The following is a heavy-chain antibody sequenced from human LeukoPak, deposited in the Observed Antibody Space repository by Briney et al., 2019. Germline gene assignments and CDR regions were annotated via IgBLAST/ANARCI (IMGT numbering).Heavy chain of an antibody. V-gene: IGHV3-7*01. CDR3: ARELGKYQPFFDY. D-gene: IGHD2-2*01. CDR2: IKQDGSEK. J-gene: IGHJ4*02. CDR1: GFTFSSYW. Sequence: PGGSLRLSCAASGFTFSSYWMTWVRQAPGKGLEWVANIKQDGSEKYYVDSVKGRFTISRDNAKNSLHLQMNSLRAKDTAVYYCARELGKYQPFFDYWGQGTLVTVSS.